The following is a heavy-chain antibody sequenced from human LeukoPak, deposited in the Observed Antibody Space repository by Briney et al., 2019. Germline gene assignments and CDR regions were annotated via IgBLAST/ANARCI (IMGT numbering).Heavy chain of an antibody. CDR3: ARDSRRELLHAFDI. D-gene: IGHD1-26*01. V-gene: IGHV4-34*01. J-gene: IGHJ3*02. CDR2: VNHSGST. CDR1: GGSFSGYY. Sequence: SETLSLTCAVYGGSFSGYYWNWIRQPPGKGLEWLGEVNHSGSTNYNPSLKSRVTISVDTSKNQFSLKLNSVTAADTAVYYCARDSRRELLHAFDIWGQGTMVTVSS.